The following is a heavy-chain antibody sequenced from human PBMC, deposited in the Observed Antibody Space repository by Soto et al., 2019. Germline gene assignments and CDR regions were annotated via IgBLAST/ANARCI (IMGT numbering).Heavy chain of an antibody. CDR3: ARDFVVVPAAMGDYYYHYYMAV. Sequence: SGPTLVNPTQTLTLTCTFSGFSLSTSGMCVSWIRQPPGKALEWLARIDWDDDKYYSTSLKARLTISKDTSKNQVVLTMTKMDPVDTATYYCARDFVVVPAAMGDYYYHYYMAVWGKGTTVTVSS. J-gene: IGHJ6*03. CDR1: GFSLSTSGMC. CDR2: IDWDDDK. V-gene: IGHV2-70*11. D-gene: IGHD2-2*01.